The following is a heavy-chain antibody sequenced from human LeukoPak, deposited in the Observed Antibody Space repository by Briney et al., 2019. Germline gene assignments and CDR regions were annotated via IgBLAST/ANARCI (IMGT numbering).Heavy chain of an antibody. Sequence: SETLSLTCTVSGDSISSGDYYWSWIRQPAGKGLEWIGRISSSGSTNYNPSLKSRVTISVDTSKNQFSLKLSSVTAADTAVYYCARHSRKYSGSYYGAFDIWGQGTMVTVSS. V-gene: IGHV4-61*02. D-gene: IGHD1-26*01. CDR2: ISSSGST. J-gene: IGHJ3*02. CDR1: GDSISSGDYY. CDR3: ARHSRKYSGSYYGAFDI.